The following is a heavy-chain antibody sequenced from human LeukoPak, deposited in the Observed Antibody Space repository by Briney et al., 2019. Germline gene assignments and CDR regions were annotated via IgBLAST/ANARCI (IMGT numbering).Heavy chain of an antibody. Sequence: PSETLSLTCTVSGGSISSYYWSWIRQPPGKGLEWIGYIYYSGSTNYNPSLKSRVTISVDTSKNQFSLKLSSVTAADTAVYYCARQGRGGGLPAEFDYWGQGTLVTVSS. CDR1: GGSISSYY. CDR2: IYYSGST. J-gene: IGHJ4*02. D-gene: IGHD3-16*01. CDR3: ARQGRGGGLPAEFDY. V-gene: IGHV4-59*01.